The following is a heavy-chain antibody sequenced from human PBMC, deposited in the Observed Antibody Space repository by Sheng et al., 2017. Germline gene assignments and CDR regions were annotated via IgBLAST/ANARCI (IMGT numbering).Heavy chain of an antibody. J-gene: IGHJ6*03. V-gene: IGHV4-59*12. Sequence: QVQLQESGPGLVKPSETLSLTCSVSGGPISSYYWSWIRQSPGKGLEWIGYISHIGSTNYNPTLRSRVTISVDTSKNQFSLKLSSVTAADTAVYYCARGKGYYYYMDVWGQGPRSPSP. CDR3: ARGKGYYYYMDV. CDR1: GGPISSYY. CDR2: ISHIGST.